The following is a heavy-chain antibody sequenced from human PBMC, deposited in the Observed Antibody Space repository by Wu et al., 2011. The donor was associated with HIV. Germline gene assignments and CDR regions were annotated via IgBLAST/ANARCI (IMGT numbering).Heavy chain of an antibody. CDR3: ARDLGGDEDY. CDR2: IIPIFGTA. J-gene: IGHJ4*02. CDR1: GDTSSTSG. V-gene: IGHV1-69*06. D-gene: IGHD2-21*01. Sequence: QVQLVQSGAEVKKPGSSVKVSCKASGDTSSTSGISWVRQAPGQGLEWMGRIIPIFGTAKYVQKFQGRVTITADKSTSTAYMELSSLTSEDTAVYYCARDLGGDEDYWGQGTLVTVSA.